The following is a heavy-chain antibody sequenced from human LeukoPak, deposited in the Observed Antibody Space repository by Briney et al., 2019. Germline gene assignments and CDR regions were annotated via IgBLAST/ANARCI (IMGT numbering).Heavy chain of an antibody. CDR3: AKDLWFGEFKYYFDY. V-gene: IGHV3-30*02. D-gene: IGHD3-10*01. CDR1: GFTFSSYG. J-gene: IGHJ4*02. CDR2: IRYDGSNK. Sequence: GGSLRLSCAASGFTFSSYGMHWVPQAPGKGLEWVAFIRYDGSNKYYADSVKGRFTISRDNSKNTLYLQMNSLRAEDTAVYYCAKDLWFGEFKYYFDYWGQGTLVTVSS.